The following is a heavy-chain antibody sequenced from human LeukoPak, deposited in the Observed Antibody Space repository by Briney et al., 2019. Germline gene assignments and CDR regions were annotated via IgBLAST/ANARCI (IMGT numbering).Heavy chain of an antibody. CDR2: ISGNNGNT. Sequence: ASVTVSCKASGYTFSSYGLSWVRQAPGQGLEWMGWISGNNGNTNYAQKLQGRVTITTDTSTSTAYMELRSLRSDDTAVYYCAKVGGGSWSKDAFDIWGQGTMVTVSS. J-gene: IGHJ3*02. V-gene: IGHV1-18*01. D-gene: IGHD2-15*01. CDR1: GYTFSSYG. CDR3: AKVGGGSWSKDAFDI.